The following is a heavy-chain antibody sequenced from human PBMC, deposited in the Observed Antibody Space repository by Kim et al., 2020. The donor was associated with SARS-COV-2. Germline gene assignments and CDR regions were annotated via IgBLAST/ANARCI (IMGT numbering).Heavy chain of an antibody. J-gene: IGHJ6*02. CDR1: GFTFDDYA. Sequence: GGSLRLSCAASGFTFDDYAMHWVRQAPGKGLEWVSGISWNSGSIGYADSVKGRFTISRDNAKNSLYLQMNSLRAEDTALYYCAKEPVLPAAGIGGLDYYYYYGMDVWGQGTTVTVSS. CDR3: AKEPVLPAAGIGGLDYYYYYGMDV. D-gene: IGHD6-13*01. CDR2: ISWNSGSI. V-gene: IGHV3-9*01.